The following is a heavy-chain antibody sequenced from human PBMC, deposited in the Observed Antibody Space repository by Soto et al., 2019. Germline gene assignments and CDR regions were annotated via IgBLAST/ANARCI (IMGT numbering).Heavy chain of an antibody. D-gene: IGHD1-26*01. V-gene: IGHV3-21*01. CDR3: VRHWLATREFDY. Sequence: GGSLRLSCAASGFTFSSYSMNWVRQAPGKGLEWVSSLSSSSGHIYYADSVKGRFTISRGNAKNSLYLQMNSLRAEDTAVYYCVRHWLATREFDYWGQGTLVTVSS. CDR2: LSSSSGHI. CDR1: GFTFSSYS. J-gene: IGHJ4*02.